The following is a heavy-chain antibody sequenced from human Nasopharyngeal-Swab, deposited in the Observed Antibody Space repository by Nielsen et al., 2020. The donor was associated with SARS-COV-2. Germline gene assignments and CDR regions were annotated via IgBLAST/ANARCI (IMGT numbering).Heavy chain of an antibody. CDR1: GFTFSSYS. J-gene: IGHJ4*02. D-gene: IGHD3-3*01. V-gene: IGHV3-21*01. Sequence: GESLKISCAASGFTFSSYSMNWVRQAPGKGLEWVSSISSSSSYIYYADSVKGRFTISRDNAKSSLYLQMNSLRAEDTAVYYCARHLPLRFLEWLFPDYFDYWGQGTLVTVSS. CDR2: ISSSSSYI. CDR3: ARHLPLRFLEWLFPDYFDY.